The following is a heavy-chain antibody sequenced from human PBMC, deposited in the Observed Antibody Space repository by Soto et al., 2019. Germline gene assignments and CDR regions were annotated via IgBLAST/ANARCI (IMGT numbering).Heavy chain of an antibody. CDR3: ASGVAMIVVSARYY. V-gene: IGHV3-30-3*01. CDR1: GFTFSSYA. Sequence: QVQLVESGGGVVQPGRSLRLSCAASGFTFSSYAMHWVRQAPGKGLEWVAVISYDGSNKYYADSVEGRFTISRDNSKNKLYLQMNSLRAEDTAVYYCASGVAMIVVSARYYWGQGTLVTVSS. CDR2: ISYDGSNK. J-gene: IGHJ4*02. D-gene: IGHD3-22*01.